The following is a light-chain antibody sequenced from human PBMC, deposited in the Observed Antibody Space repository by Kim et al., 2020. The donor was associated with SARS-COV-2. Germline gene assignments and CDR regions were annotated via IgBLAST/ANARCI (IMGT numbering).Light chain of an antibody. V-gene: IGKV1-17*01. CDR3: LKHNSYPLT. Sequence: ASLGNRVTITCRASQDIRNELGWYQQKPGKAPKRLIYGTSTLQSGVPSRFSGSGSGTEFTLAFSSLQPEDFATYCCLKHNSYPLTFGPGTKVDIK. CDR2: GTS. J-gene: IGKJ3*01. CDR1: QDIRNE.